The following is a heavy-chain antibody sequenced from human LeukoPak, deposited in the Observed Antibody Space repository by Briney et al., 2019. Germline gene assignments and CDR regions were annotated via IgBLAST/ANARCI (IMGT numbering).Heavy chain of an antibody. J-gene: IGHJ3*02. CDR2: IRYDGSNK. V-gene: IGHV3-30*02. CDR3: AKELVVVAAKNAFDI. CDR1: GFTFSSYG. Sequence: GGSLRLSCAASGFTFSSYGMHWVRQAPGEGLEWVAFIRYDGSNKYYADSVKGRFTISRDNSKNTLYLQMNSLRAEDTAVYYCAKELVVVAAKNAFDIWGQGTMVTVSS. D-gene: IGHD2-15*01.